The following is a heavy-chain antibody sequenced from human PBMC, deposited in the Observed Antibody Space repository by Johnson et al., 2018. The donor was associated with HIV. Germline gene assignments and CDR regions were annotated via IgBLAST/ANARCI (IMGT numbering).Heavy chain of an antibody. J-gene: IGHJ3*02. V-gene: IGHV3-11*04. CDR3: ARAIAVAEGDAFDI. CDR1: GFSFSDYY. CDR2: ISSSGSTM. Sequence: QVQLVESGGGLVKPGGSLRLSCAASGFSFSDYYMSWIRQAPGKGLEWVSYISSSGSTMYYADSVKGRFTLSRDNSNNTLFLQMNSLRAEDTAVYYCARAIAVAEGDAFDIWGQGTMVTVSS. D-gene: IGHD6-19*01.